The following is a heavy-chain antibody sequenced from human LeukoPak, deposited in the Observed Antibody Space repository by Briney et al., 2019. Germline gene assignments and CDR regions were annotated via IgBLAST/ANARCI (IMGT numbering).Heavy chain of an antibody. J-gene: IGHJ3*02. D-gene: IGHD2-2*01. V-gene: IGHV3-30*04. Sequence: PGGSLRLSCAASGFTFGSYAMHWVRQAPGKGLEWVAVISYDGSNKYYADSVKGRFTISRDNSKNTLYLQMNSLRAEDTAVYYCARSDRWDIVVVPAAIRSGAFDIWGQGTMVTVSS. CDR3: ARSDRWDIVVVPAAIRSGAFDI. CDR2: ISYDGSNK. CDR1: GFTFGSYA.